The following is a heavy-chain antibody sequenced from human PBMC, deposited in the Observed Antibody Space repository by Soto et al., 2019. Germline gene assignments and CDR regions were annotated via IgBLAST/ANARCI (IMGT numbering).Heavy chain of an antibody. D-gene: IGHD2-2*02. CDR2: IYYSGST. V-gene: IGHV4-59*01. Sequence: SETLSLTCTVSGGSISSYYWSWIRQPPGKGLEWIGYIYYSGSTNYNPSLKSRVTISVDTSKNQFSLKLSSVTAADTAVYYCARSVGYCSSTSCYSPSYYYYYYMDVWGKGTTVTVSS. CDR3: ARSVGYCSSTSCYSPSYYYYYYMDV. J-gene: IGHJ6*03. CDR1: GGSISSYY.